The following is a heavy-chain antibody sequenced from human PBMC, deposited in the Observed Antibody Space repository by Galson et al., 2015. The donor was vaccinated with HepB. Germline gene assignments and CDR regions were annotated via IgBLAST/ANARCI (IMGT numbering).Heavy chain of an antibody. CDR2: ISSSSSYI. V-gene: IGHV3-21*01. CDR1: GFTFSSYS. CDR3: ARVNLDYGDYVFDY. J-gene: IGHJ4*02. D-gene: IGHD4-17*01. Sequence: SLRLSCAASGFTFSSYSMNWVRQAPGKGLEWVSSISSSSSYIYYADSVKGRFTISRDNAKNSLYLQMNSLRAEDTAVYYCARVNLDYGDYVFDYWGQGTLVTVSS.